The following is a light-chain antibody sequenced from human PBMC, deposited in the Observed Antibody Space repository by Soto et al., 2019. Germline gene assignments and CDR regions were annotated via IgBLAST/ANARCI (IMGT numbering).Light chain of an antibody. CDR2: AAS. V-gene: IGKV1-39*01. CDR1: QSISSY. CDR3: QQSYSTPRT. J-gene: IGKJ1*01. Sequence: DSQMTQSPSSLSASVGDRVTITCRASQSISSYLNWYQQRPGRAPKLLIYAASNLQSGVPSRFSGGGSGTDFTLTISNLQPEDFATYSCQQSYSTPRTFGQGTKV.